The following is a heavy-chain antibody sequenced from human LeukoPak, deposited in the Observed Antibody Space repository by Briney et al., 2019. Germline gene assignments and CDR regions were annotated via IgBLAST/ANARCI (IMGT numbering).Heavy chain of an antibody. CDR3: ARDGSGTEADFYYFDF. V-gene: IGHV3-48*02. Sequence: GGSLRLSCTTSGFTFTTHKMNWVRQAPGKGLEWVSEISDDGNVIHYADSVKGRFTISRDHVKKSLFLQMNSLNDADTATYYCARDGSGTEADFYYFDFWGQGTLVTVSS. CDR1: GFTFTTHK. D-gene: IGHD6-19*01. CDR2: ISDDGNVI. J-gene: IGHJ4*02.